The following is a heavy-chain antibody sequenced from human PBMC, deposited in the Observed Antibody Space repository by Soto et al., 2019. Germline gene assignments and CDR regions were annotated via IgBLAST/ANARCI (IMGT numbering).Heavy chain of an antibody. V-gene: IGHV4-31*03. Sequence: PSETLSLTCTVSGGSISSGGDFWIWIRQHSGKGLEWIGFIYYSGTTYYNPSLQGRASISVGTSKNQFSLKLRSVTAADTAVYFCARGTATAQYYFDSWGQGXLVTVSS. D-gene: IGHD2-21*02. CDR3: ARGTATAQYYFDS. J-gene: IGHJ4*02. CDR2: IYYSGTT. CDR1: GGSISSGGDF.